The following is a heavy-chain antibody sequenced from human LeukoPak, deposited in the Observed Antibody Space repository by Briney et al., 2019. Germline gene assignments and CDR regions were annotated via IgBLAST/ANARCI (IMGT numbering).Heavy chain of an antibody. CDR1: CYSLSSGYY. D-gene: IGHD2-15*01. CDR2: IYHSGST. Sequence: PSETLSLTCTGSCYSLSSGYYWGWLRQPPGKGLEWIGSIYHSGSTYYNPSLKRRVTIPVDTSKNQFSLKMTSMSAADTAIYYCWLEKVVAAYFDSWGQGTLVTVSS. J-gene: IGHJ4*02. V-gene: IGHV4-38-2*02. CDR3: WLEKVVAAYFDS.